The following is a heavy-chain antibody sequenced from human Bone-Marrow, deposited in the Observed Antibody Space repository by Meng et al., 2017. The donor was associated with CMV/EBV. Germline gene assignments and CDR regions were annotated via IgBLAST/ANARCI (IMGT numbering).Heavy chain of an antibody. CDR2: IRYDGSNK. D-gene: IGHD3-16*01. Sequence: GESLKISCAASGFTFSSYGMHWVRQAPGKGLEWVAFIRYDGSNKYYADSAKGRFTISRDNAKNSLFLQMNSLRAEDTAVYYCARGRYRWGEWGQGTLVTVSS. CDR1: GFTFSSYG. J-gene: IGHJ4*02. CDR3: ARGRYRWGE. V-gene: IGHV3-30*02.